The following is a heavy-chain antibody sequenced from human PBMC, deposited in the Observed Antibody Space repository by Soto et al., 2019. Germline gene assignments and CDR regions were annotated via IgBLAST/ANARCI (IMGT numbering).Heavy chain of an antibody. CDR1: GFTFSSYG. Sequence: PGGSLRLSCAASGFTFSSYGMHWVRQAPGKGLEWVAVISYDGSNKYYADSVKGRFTISRDNSKNTLYLQMNSLRAEDTAVYYCAKEGIGYCSSTSCYRSFPGSYWGQGTLVTVSS. J-gene: IGHJ4*02. V-gene: IGHV3-30*18. D-gene: IGHD2-2*02. CDR2: ISYDGSNK. CDR3: AKEGIGYCSSTSCYRSFPGSY.